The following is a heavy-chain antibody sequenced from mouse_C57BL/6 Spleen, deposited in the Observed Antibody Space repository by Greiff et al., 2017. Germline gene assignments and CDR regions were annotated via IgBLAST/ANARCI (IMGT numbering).Heavy chain of an antibody. Sequence: QVQLQQPGAELVMPGASVKLSCKASGYTFTSYWMHWVKQRPGQGLEWIGEIDPSASYTNYTQKFKGKSTLTVDKSSSTAYMQLSRLTSEDSAVYYCARGTATRFAYWGQGTLVTVSA. CDR2: IDPSASYT. D-gene: IGHD1-2*01. CDR1: GYTFTSYW. V-gene: IGHV1-69*01. J-gene: IGHJ3*01. CDR3: ARGTATRFAY.